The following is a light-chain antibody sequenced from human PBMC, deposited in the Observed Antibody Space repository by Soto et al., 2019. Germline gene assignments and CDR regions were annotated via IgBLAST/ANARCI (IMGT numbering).Light chain of an antibody. V-gene: IGKV3-20*01. CDR2: GAS. CDR3: QQYGSSPPIT. J-gene: IGKJ5*01. Sequence: EIMLTQSPATLSLYPGERATLSCRASQSVSSYLAWYQQKPGQAPRPLIYGASSRATGIPDRFSGSGSGTDFTLTISRLEPEDFAVYYCQQYGSSPPITFGQGTRLEI. CDR1: QSVSSY.